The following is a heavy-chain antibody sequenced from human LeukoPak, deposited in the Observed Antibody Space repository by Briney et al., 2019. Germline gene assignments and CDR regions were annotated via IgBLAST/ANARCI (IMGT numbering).Heavy chain of an antibody. CDR3: ARGIAVAGYFDY. J-gene: IGHJ4*02. CDR1: GGSFSGYY. D-gene: IGHD6-19*01. Sequence: SETLSLTCVVYGGSFSGYYWSWIRQPPGKGLEWIGEINHSGSTNYNPSLKSRVTISVDTSKNQFSLKLSSVTAADTAVYYCARGIAVAGYFDYWGQGTLVTVSS. V-gene: IGHV4-34*01. CDR2: INHSGST.